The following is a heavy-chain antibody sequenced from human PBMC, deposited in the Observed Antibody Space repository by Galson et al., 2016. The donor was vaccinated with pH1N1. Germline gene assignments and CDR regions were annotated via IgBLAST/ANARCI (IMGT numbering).Heavy chain of an antibody. D-gene: IGHD3-9*01. J-gene: IGHJ6*02. CDR3: AKDRPQMMLRYFDWLLGDAMDV. CDR2: ISFDGTNK. Sequence: SLRLSCAASGFSFSNYGMHWVRQAPSKGPEWVAVISFDGTNKNYADSVKGRVTISRDNSKNTLFLLLDSLRPEETAVYYCAKDRPQMMLRYFDWLLGDAMDVWGQGTTVTVSS. CDR1: GFSFSNYG. V-gene: IGHV3-30*18.